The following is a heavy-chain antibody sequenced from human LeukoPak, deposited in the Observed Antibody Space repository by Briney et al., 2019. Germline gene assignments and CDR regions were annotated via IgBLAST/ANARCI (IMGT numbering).Heavy chain of an antibody. J-gene: IGHJ4*02. Sequence: GASVKVSCKASGGTFSSYAISWVRQAPGQGLEWMGGIIPIFGTANYAQKFQGRVTITADESTSTAYMELSSLRSEDTAVYYCACYGDYASYDYWGQGTLVTVSS. CDR3: ACYGDYASYDY. V-gene: IGHV1-69*13. CDR1: GGTFSSYA. CDR2: IIPIFGTA. D-gene: IGHD4-17*01.